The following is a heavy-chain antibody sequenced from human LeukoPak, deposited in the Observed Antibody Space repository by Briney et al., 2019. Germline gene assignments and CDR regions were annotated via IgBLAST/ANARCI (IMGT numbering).Heavy chain of an antibody. CDR3: ASGYSHLVIDY. CDR2: IYYSGNS. V-gene: IGHV4-59*08. Sequence: SETLSLTCTVSGGSISTYYWSWIRQPPGKGLEWIGYIYYSGNSNYNPSLKSRVTLSVDTSKNQFSLTLSSVTAADTAVYYCASGYSHLVIDYWGQGTLVTVSS. CDR1: GGSISTYY. D-gene: IGHD2-2*02. J-gene: IGHJ4*01.